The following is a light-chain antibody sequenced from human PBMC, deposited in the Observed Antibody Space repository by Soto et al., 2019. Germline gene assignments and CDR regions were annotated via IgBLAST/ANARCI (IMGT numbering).Light chain of an antibody. CDR3: QQYNSYSRT. J-gene: IGKJ1*01. CDR1: QSVATN. Sequence: EAVLTQSPATLSVSPGERATLSCRASQSVATNLAWYQQRPGQAPRLLIYGASKRAIGLPARFSGSGSGTEFTLTISSLQPDDFATYYCQQYNSYSRTFGQGTKVDIK. V-gene: IGKV3-15*01. CDR2: GAS.